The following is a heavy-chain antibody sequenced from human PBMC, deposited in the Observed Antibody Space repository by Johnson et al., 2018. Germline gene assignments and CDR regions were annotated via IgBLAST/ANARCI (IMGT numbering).Heavy chain of an antibody. J-gene: IGHJ3*02. V-gene: IGHV3-30-3*01. CDR2: ISYDGSTK. Sequence: QVQLVQSGGGVVQPGRSLRLSCAASGFTFSRYAMHWVRQAPGKGLEWVAVISYDGSTKYYADSVKRRFTIHRDNSKNPLYLQMNSPRAEDTAVYYCARGGYYDSSGYYGVAFDIWGQGTMVTVSS. D-gene: IGHD3-22*01. CDR1: GFTFSRYA. CDR3: ARGGYYDSSGYYGVAFDI.